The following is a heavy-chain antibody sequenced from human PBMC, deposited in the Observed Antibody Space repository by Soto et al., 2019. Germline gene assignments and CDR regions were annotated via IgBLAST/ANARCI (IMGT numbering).Heavy chain of an antibody. J-gene: IGHJ4*02. D-gene: IGHD6-13*01. CDR2: IFSNDEK. Sequence: QVTLKESGPVLVKPTETLTLTCTVSGFSLSNARMGVSWIRQPPVKDLEWLAHIFSNDEKSYSTSLKSRLTISKDTSKSQVVLTMTNIDPVDTATYYCARIRADSSSWLFDYWGQGTLVTVSS. CDR1: GFSLSNARMG. V-gene: IGHV2-26*01. CDR3: ARIRADSSSWLFDY.